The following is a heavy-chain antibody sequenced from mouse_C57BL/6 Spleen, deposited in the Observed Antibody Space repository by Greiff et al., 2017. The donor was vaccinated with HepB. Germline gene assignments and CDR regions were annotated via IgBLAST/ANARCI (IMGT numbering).Heavy chain of an antibody. J-gene: IGHJ2*01. CDR1: GFTFSSYG. V-gene: IGHV5-6*01. Sequence: EVQLVESGGDLVKPGGSLKLSCAASGFTFSSYGMSWVRQTPDKRLEWVATISSGGSYTYYPDSVKGRFTISRDNATNTLYLQMSSLKSEDTAMYYCARRIYDGYYFDYWGQGTTLTVSS. CDR3: ARRIYDGYYFDY. D-gene: IGHD2-3*01. CDR2: ISSGGSYT.